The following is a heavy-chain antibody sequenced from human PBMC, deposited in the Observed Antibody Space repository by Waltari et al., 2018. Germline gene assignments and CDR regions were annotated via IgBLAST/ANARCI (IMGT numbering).Heavy chain of an antibody. V-gene: IGHV3-53*01. Sequence: EVQLVESGGGLIQPGGSLRLSCAASGFTVSSNYMSWVRQAPGKGLEWVSVIYSGGSTYYADSVKGRFTISRDNSKNTLYLQMNSLRAEDTAVYYCARHYYDFWSGPLNFDYWGQGTLVTVSS. CDR2: IYSGGST. J-gene: IGHJ4*02. D-gene: IGHD3-3*01. CDR1: GFTVSSNY. CDR3: ARHYYDFWSGPLNFDY.